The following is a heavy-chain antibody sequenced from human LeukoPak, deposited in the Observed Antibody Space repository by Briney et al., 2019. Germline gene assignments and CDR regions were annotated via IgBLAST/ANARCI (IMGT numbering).Heavy chain of an antibody. CDR3: ARGGYYNILTGFRGRFLGFDY. J-gene: IGHJ4*02. D-gene: IGHD3-9*01. CDR2: INSDGSST. Sequence: GGSLRLSCAASGFTFSSYWMHWVRQAPGKGLVWVSRINSDGSSTSYADSVKGRFTISRDNAKNTLYLQMNSLRAEDTAVYYCARGGYYNILTGFRGRFLGFDYWGQGTLVTVSS. V-gene: IGHV3-74*01. CDR1: GFTFSSYW.